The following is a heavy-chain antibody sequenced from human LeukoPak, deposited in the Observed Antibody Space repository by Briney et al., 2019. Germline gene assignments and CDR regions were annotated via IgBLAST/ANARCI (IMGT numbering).Heavy chain of an antibody. Sequence: SETLSLTCTVSGGSISSYYWSWIRQPPGEGLEWIGYIYYSGSTNYNPSLKSRVTISVDTSKNQFSLKLSSVTAADTAVYYCARGKRYSSGYFDYWGQGTLVTVSS. CDR3: ARGKRYSSGYFDY. CDR2: IYYSGST. J-gene: IGHJ4*02. D-gene: IGHD6-19*01. V-gene: IGHV4-59*01. CDR1: GGSISSYY.